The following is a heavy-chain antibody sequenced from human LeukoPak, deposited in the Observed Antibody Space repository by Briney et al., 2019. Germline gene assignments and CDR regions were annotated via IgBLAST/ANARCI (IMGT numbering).Heavy chain of an antibody. Sequence: AAVTVSCKASGYTFTSYAMHWVRQAPGQRLEGIGWINAGNGNTKYSQKFQGRVTITTHKSASTAYMELTSLRSEDTAVYYCARFGEYIDYWGQGTLVTVST. D-gene: IGHD3-10*01. J-gene: IGHJ4*02. CDR1: GYTFTSYA. CDR3: ARFGEYIDY. CDR2: INAGNGNT. V-gene: IGHV1-3*01.